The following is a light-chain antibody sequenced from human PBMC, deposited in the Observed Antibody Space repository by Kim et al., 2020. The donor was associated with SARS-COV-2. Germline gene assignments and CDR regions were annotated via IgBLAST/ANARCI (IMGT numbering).Light chain of an antibody. CDR1: SSDVGGYNY. CDR3: SSYTRSDTLV. J-gene: IGLJ2*01. V-gene: IGLV2-14*03. CDR2: DVS. Sequence: QSITISCTGNSSDVGGYNYVSWYQQHPGKVPKLMIYDVSSRPSGVSDRFSGSKSSNTASLTISGLQAEDEANYHCSSYTRSDTLVFGGGTQLTVL.